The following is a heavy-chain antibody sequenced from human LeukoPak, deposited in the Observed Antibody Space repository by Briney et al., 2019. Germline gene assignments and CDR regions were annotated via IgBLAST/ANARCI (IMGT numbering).Heavy chain of an antibody. CDR2: IIPIFGTA. CDR1: GGTFSSYA. Sequence: SVKVSCKASGGTFSSYAISWVRQAPGQGLEWMGGIIPIFGTANNAQKFQGRVTITTDESTSTAYKELSSLRSEDTAVYYCASSWGGRDIVVVPAALGMDVWGKGTTVTVSS. D-gene: IGHD2-2*01. V-gene: IGHV1-69*05. J-gene: IGHJ6*03. CDR3: ASSWGGRDIVVVPAALGMDV.